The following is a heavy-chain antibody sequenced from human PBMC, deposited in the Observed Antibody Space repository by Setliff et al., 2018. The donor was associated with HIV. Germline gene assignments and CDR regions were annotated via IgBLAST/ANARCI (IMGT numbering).Heavy chain of an antibody. D-gene: IGHD2-15*01. CDR1: GASINSGSHN. J-gene: IGHJ3*02. V-gene: IGHV4-39*01. CDR3: ARRIQLRDSSGRSCWTFDI. Sequence: SETLSLTCTVSGASINSGSHNWGWIRQPPGKGLEWIATLHYTGTTYYNPSLKSRVTISTDTSKNQFSLKLSSVTAADTAVYYCARRIQLRDSSGRSCWTFDIWGQGTMGTVS. CDR2: LHYTGTT.